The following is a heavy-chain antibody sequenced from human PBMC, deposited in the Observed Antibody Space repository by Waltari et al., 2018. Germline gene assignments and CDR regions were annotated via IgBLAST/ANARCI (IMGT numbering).Heavy chain of an antibody. V-gene: IGHV1-69*01. CDR3: AREAHHIVVVTAIPDDAFDI. CDR2: IIPIFGTA. D-gene: IGHD2-21*02. J-gene: IGHJ3*02. Sequence: QVQLVQSGAEVKKPGSSVKVSCKASGGTFSSYAISWVRHAHEQGLEWMGGIIPIFGTANYAQKFQGRGTITADESTSTAYMELSSLRSEDTAVYYCAREAHHIVVVTAIPDDAFDIWGQGTMVTVSS. CDR1: GGTFSSYA.